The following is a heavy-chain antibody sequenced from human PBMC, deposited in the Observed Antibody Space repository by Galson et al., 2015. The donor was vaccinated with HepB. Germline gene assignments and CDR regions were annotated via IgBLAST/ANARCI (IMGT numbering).Heavy chain of an antibody. CDR2: ISYDGSNK. D-gene: IGHD5-18*01. V-gene: IGHV3-30-3*01. J-gene: IGHJ4*02. CDR1: GFTFSSYA. Sequence: LRLSCAASGFTFSSYAMHWVRQAPGKGLEWVAVISYDGSNKYYADSVKGRFTISRDNSKNTLYLQMNSLRAEDTAVYYCAKGAEDTAMVVGWGQGTLVTVSS. CDR3: AKGAEDTAMVVG.